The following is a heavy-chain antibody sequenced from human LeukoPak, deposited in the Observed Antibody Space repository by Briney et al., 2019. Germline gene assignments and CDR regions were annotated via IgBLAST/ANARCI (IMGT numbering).Heavy chain of an antibody. J-gene: IGHJ4*02. V-gene: IGHV3-11*01. CDR2: ISSSGDTI. Sequence: GGSLRLSCAASGFTFSDYYMSWIRQAPGKGLEWVAYISSSGDTIYYAGSVKGRFTISRDNAKNSLYLQMNSLRVEDTAVYYCARDAYGSGFGDYFDYWGQGTLVTVSS. D-gene: IGHD3-10*01. CDR3: ARDAYGSGFGDYFDY. CDR1: GFTFSDYY.